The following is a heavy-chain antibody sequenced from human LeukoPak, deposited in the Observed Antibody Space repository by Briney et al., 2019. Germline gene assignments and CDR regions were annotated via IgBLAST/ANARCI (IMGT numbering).Heavy chain of an antibody. V-gene: IGHV4-38-2*02. D-gene: IGHD3-22*01. CDR1: GYSISSGYY. Sequence: SETLSLTCTVSGYSISSGYYWGWIRQPPGKGLEWIGYIYYSGSTNYNPSLKSRVTISVDTSKNQFSLKLSSVTAADTAVYYCARSPDYYDSSGKFDYWGQGTLVTVSS. CDR3: ARSPDYYDSSGKFDY. J-gene: IGHJ4*02. CDR2: IYYSGST.